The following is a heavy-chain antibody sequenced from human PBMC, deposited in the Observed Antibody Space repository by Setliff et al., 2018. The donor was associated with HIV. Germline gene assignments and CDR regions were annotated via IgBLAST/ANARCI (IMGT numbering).Heavy chain of an antibody. CDR1: GGTFSNYG. D-gene: IGHD3-22*01. J-gene: IGHJ4*02. Sequence: SVKVSCKASGGTFSNYGMSWVRQAPGQGLEWMGGIIPISGTANYAQKFQGRVTITTDESTSTAYMELSGLRAEDTAVYYCARPNYYDSSGSFDYWGQGTLVTVSS. CDR3: ARPNYYDSSGSFDY. V-gene: IGHV1-69*05. CDR2: IIPISGTA.